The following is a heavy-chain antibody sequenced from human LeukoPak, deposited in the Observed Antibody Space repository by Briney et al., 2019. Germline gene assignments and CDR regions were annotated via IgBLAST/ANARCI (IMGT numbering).Heavy chain of an antibody. J-gene: IGHJ4*02. CDR2: INPSGGST. CDR1: GYTFTSYY. V-gene: IGHV1-46*01. D-gene: IGHD3-22*01. CDR3: ARDPAPDTSGYLFDY. Sequence: GASVKVSCKASGYTFTSYYMHWVRQAPGQGLEWMGIINPSGGSTSYAQKFQGRVIMTRDTSTSTVYMELSSLRSEDTAVYYCARDPAPDTSGYLFDYWGQGTLVTVSS.